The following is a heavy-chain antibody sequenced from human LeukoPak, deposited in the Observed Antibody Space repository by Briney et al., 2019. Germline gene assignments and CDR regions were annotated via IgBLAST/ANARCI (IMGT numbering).Heavy chain of an antibody. D-gene: IGHD5-12*01. CDR3: AKDPSLRGYDEFYQYMEV. Sequence: PGGSLRLSCAASGFNFSGSGMHWVRQAPGKGLEWVSFIRYHGSNELYADSVRGRFTISRDNSKTALYLQMDSLRPEDTAVYYCAKDPSLRGYDEFYQYMEVWGKGTTVTVSS. CDR1: GFNFSGSG. CDR2: IRYHGSNE. V-gene: IGHV3-30*02. J-gene: IGHJ6*03.